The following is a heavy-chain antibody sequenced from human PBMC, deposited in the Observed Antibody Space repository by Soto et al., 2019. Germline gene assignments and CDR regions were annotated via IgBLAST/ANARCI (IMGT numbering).Heavy chain of an antibody. J-gene: IGHJ4*02. CDR3: AKPIAARHPKPHVVPFYFDY. D-gene: IGHD6-6*01. CDR2: ISGSGGST. Sequence: GGSLRLSCAASGFTFSSYAMSWVRQAPGKGLEWVSAISGSGGSTYYADSVKGRFTISRANSKNTLYLQMNSLGAEDTAVYYCAKPIAARHPKPHVVPFYFDYWGQGTLVTVSS. CDR1: GFTFSSYA. V-gene: IGHV3-23*01.